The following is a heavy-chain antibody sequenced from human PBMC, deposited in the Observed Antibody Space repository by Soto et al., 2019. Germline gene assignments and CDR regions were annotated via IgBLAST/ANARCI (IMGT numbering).Heavy chain of an antibody. CDR1: GGSINNADDN. Sequence: QVQLQESGPGLVKPSQTLSLTCTVSGGSINNADDNWTWIRQPPVKGLEYIGYITYSGNTFYKSSLKSRIKMSVATSKSQFSLRLTSVTAADTAVYYCARDRPQLHETTGRIDSWGHGMLVTVSS. CDR2: ITYSGNT. D-gene: IGHD1-7*01. J-gene: IGHJ5*01. V-gene: IGHV4-30-4*01. CDR3: ARDRPQLHETTGRIDS.